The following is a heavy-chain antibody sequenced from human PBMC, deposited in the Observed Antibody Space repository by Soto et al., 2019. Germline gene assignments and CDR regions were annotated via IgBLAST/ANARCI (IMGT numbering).Heavy chain of an antibody. J-gene: IGHJ4*02. CDR1: GFSFGSYT. V-gene: IGHV3-21*01. CDR2: ISSSSSYI. Sequence: GGSLRLSCAASGFSFGSYTMNWVRQAPGKGLEWVSSISSSSSYIYYADSVKGRFTISRDNAKNSLYLQMNSLRAEDTAVYYCAKDHNLGSFDYWGQGTLVTVSS. CDR3: AKDHNLGSFDY. D-gene: IGHD1-20*01.